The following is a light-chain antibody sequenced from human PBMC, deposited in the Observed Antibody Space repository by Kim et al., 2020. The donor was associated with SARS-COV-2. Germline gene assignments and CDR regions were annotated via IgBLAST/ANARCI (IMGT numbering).Light chain of an antibody. CDR2: DVS. CDR3: NSYTISNTFV. V-gene: IGLV2-14*02. Sequence: LTQPASMSGSPGQSITISCTGGSGDIGKYQLVSWYQQHPGKAPKVIMFDVSKRPSGVANRFSGSKSGNTASLTISGLQAEDEADYYCNSYTISNTFVFGTGTQLTVL. J-gene: IGLJ1*01. CDR1: SGDIGKYQL.